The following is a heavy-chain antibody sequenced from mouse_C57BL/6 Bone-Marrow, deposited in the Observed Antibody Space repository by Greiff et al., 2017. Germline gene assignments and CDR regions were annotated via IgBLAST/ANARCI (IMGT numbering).Heavy chain of an antibody. V-gene: IGHV1-72*01. CDR3: ARWRIYYGHYYAMDY. CDR1: GYTFTSYW. D-gene: IGHD2-1*01. J-gene: IGHJ4*01. CDR2: IDPNSGGT. Sequence: QVQLQQPGAELVKPGASVKLSCKASGYTFTSYWMHWVKQRPGRGLEWIGRIDPNSGGTKYNEKFKSKATLTVDKPSSTAYMQLISLTSEDSAVYYCARWRIYYGHYYAMDYWGQGTSVTVSS.